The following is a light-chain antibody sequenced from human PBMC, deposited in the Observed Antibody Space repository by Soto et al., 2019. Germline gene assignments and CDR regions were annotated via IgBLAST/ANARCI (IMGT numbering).Light chain of an antibody. CDR2: DAS. CDR1: QSVSRY. V-gene: IGKV3-11*01. CDR3: QQRSNGPRT. J-gene: IGKJ2*01. Sequence: EIVLTQSPATLSLSPGERATLSCRASQSVSRYLAWYQQKPGHAPSLLIYDASNRATCIPARFSGSGAGTDFTLTISSLEPEDFAVYYFQQRSNGPRTFCQGTKLEIK.